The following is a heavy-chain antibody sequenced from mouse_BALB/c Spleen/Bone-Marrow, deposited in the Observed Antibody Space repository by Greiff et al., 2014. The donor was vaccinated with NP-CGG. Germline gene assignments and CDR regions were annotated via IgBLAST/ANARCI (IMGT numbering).Heavy chain of an antibody. CDR1: GFNIKDTY. V-gene: IGHV14-3*02. J-gene: IGHJ3*01. CDR3: ARNGNYGAWFAY. CDR2: IDPANGNT. Sequence: EVQLQQSVAELVKPGASVKLSCTASGFNIKDTYMHWVKQRPEQGLEWIVRIDPANGNTKYDPKFQGKATITADTSSNTAYLQLSSLTSEDTAVYYCARNGNYGAWFAYWGQGTLVTVSA. D-gene: IGHD2-1*01.